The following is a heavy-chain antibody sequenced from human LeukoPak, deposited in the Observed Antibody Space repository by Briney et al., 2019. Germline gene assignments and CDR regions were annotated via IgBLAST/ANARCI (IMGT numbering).Heavy chain of an antibody. CDR1: GYSFTSYW. D-gene: IGHD3-9*01. CDR3: ARRKFQGDFDWLFPGAFDI. V-gene: IGHV5-51*01. J-gene: IGHJ3*02. CDR2: IYPGDSDT. Sequence: GESLKISCKGSGYSFTSYWIGWVRQMPGKGLEWMGIIYPGDSDTRYSPSFQGQVTISADKSISTAYLQWSSLKASDTAMYYCARRKFQGDFDWLFPGAFDIWGQGTMVTVSS.